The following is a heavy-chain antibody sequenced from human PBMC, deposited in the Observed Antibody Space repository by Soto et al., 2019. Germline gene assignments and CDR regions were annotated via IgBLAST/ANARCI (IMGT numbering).Heavy chain of an antibody. V-gene: IGHV1-3*05. CDR2: INAGNGNT. J-gene: IGHJ5*02. Sequence: QVQLVQSGAEEKKPGASVKVSCKASGYTFTSYAMHWVRQAPGQRLEWMGWINAGNGNTKYSRKFQGRVTITRDTSASTAYMELSSLRSEDTAVYYCAREGYNWNWFDPWGQGTLVTVSS. CDR3: AREGYNWNWFDP. D-gene: IGHD1-20*01. CDR1: GYTFTSYA.